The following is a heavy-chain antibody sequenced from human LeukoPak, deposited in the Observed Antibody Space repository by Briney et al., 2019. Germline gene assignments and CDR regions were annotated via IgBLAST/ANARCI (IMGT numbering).Heavy chain of an antibody. D-gene: IGHD3-9*01. V-gene: IGHV3-9*03. CDR1: GFTFDDYA. J-gene: IGHJ4*02. CDR2: ISWNSGSI. Sequence: GGSLRLSCAASGFTFDDYAMHWVRQAPGKGLEWVSGISWNSGSIGYADSVKGRFTISRDNAKNSLYLQMNSLRAEDMALYYCAKDMRRSPSGLVIDYWGQGTLVTVSS. CDR3: AKDMRRSPSGLVIDY.